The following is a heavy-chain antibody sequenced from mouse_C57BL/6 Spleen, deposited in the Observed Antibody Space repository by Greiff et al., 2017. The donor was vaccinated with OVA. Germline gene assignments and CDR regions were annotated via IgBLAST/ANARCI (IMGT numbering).Heavy chain of an antibody. Sequence: QVQLQQSGAELARPGASVKLSCKASGYTFTSYGISWVKQRTGQGLEWIGEIYPRSGNTYYNEKFKGKATLTADKSSRTAYMELRSLTSEDSAVYFCARARYGNYEAWFAYWGQGTLVTVSA. V-gene: IGHV1-81*01. CDR3: ARARYGNYEAWFAY. D-gene: IGHD2-10*02. J-gene: IGHJ3*01. CDR1: GYTFTSYG. CDR2: IYPRSGNT.